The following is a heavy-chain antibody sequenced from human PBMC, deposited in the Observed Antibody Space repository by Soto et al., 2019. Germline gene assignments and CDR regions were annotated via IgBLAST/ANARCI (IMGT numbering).Heavy chain of an antibody. Sequence: GESLKISCKGSGYSFTSYWIGWVRQMPGKGLEWMGIIYPGDSDTRYSPSFQGQVTISADKSISTAYLQWSSLKASDTAMYYCARHGAFSTYYDFWSARSDYWRQGTLFSVS. CDR3: ARHGAFSTYYDFWSARSDY. D-gene: IGHD3-3*01. V-gene: IGHV5-51*01. CDR2: IYPGDSDT. J-gene: IGHJ4*02. CDR1: GYSFTSYW.